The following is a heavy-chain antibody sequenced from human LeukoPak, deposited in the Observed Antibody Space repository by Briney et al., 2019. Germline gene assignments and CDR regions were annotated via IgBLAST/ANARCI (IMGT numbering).Heavy chain of an antibody. Sequence: SETLSLTCTVSGGSINNDYWSWIRQPPGKGLEWLGYIMYNGYTNYNPSLKSRVTMSIDASKKQFSLKLSSVTAADTAVYYCARSKMLLREGFDYWGQGTLVTVSS. CDR3: ARSKMLLREGFDY. CDR1: GGSINNDY. V-gene: IGHV4-59*01. D-gene: IGHD3-16*01. CDR2: IMYNGYT. J-gene: IGHJ4*02.